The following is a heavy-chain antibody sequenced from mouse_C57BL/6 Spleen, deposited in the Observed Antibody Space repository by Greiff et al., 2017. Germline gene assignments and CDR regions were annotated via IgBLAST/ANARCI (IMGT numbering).Heavy chain of an antibody. V-gene: IGHV1-55*01. CDR2: IYPGSGNT. Sequence: VQLQQPGAELVKPGASVKMSCKASGYTFTSYWITWVKQRPGQGLEWIGDIYPGSGNTNYNEKFKSKATLAADTSTSTAYMQLSILTSEDSAVYYCARPLYDDWGQGTTLTVSS. D-gene: IGHD2-12*01. CDR1: GYTFTSYW. J-gene: IGHJ2*01. CDR3: ARPLYDD.